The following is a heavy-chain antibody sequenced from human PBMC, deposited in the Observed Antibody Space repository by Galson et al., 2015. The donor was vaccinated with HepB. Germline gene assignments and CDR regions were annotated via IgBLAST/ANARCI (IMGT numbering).Heavy chain of an antibody. CDR1: GSILSSYS. J-gene: IGHJ6*02. CDR2: MSSSTNYI. D-gene: IGHD2-2*01. Sequence: SLRLSCAAYGSILSSYSMNWVRQAPGKGLEWVSSMSSSTNYIYYADSVKGRFTVSIDNAKNSLFLQMNSLRAEDTAVYYCATNTPAAVMRASGMDVWGQGTAVTVSS. V-gene: IGHV3-21*01. CDR3: ATNTPAAVMRASGMDV.